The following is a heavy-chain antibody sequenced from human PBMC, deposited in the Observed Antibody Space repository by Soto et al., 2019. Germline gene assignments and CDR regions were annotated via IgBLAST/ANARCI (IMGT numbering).Heavy chain of an antibody. D-gene: IGHD3-10*01. CDR3: ATLKVSGESFDS. V-gene: IGHV4-39*01. J-gene: IGHJ5*01. CDR1: GGSISSSRYD. CDR2: IYYSGST. Sequence: XETLSLTVTVSGGSISSSRYDWGWIRQPPGKGLEWIGSIYYSGSTYYKPSLKSRVTISVDTSKNQFSLKLSSVTAADTAVYYCATLKVSGESFDSWGQGTLVTVSS.